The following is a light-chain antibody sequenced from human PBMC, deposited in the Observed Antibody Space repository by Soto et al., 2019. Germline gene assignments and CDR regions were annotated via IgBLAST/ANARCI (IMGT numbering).Light chain of an antibody. CDR3: QQDGSSPPRWT. J-gene: IGKJ1*01. V-gene: IGKV3-20*01. CDR2: GAS. CDR1: QSVSSSY. Sequence: EIVLTQSPGTLSLSPGERATLSCRASQSVSSSYLAWYQQKPGQAPRLLIYGASSRATGIPDRFSGSGSGTDFTLTISRLEPEDFAVYYGQQDGSSPPRWTFGQGTKVEIK.